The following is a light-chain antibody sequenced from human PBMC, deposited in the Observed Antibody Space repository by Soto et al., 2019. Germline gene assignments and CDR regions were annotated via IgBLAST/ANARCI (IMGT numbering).Light chain of an antibody. V-gene: IGKV3-20*01. J-gene: IGKJ3*01. CDR3: QQYGSSLFT. CDR2: GAS. CDR1: QSVSSSY. Sequence: EIVLTQSPGSLSLSPGERATLSWRASQSVSSSYLAWYQQKPGQAPRLLIYGASSRATGIPDRFSGSGSGTDFTLTISRLEPEDFAVYYCQQYGSSLFTFGPGTKVDIK.